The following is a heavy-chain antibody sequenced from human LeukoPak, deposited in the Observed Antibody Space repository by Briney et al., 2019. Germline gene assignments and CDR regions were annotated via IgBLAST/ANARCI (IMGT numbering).Heavy chain of an antibody. Sequence: PSETLSLTCAVYGGSFSGYYWSWIRQPPGKGLEWIGEINHSGSTNYNPSLKSRVTISVDTSKNQFSLKLSSVTAADTAVYYCAGKGHSSGWYLDYWGQGTLVTVSS. V-gene: IGHV4-34*01. D-gene: IGHD6-19*01. CDR3: AGKGHSSGWYLDY. CDR1: GGSFSGYY. CDR2: INHSGST. J-gene: IGHJ4*02.